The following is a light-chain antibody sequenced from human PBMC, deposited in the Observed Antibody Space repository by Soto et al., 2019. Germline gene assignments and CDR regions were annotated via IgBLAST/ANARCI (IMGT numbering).Light chain of an antibody. CDR2: DND. V-gene: IGLV1-51*01. J-gene: IGLJ2*01. CDR3: AAWDSSLTGI. Sequence: QSVLTQPPSVSAAPGQKVTISCSGGSSNIGSHCVSWYQQLPGTSPKLLIYDNDKRPAGIPDRFSGSKSGTSATLGITGLQTGDEADYYCAAWDSSLTGIFGGGTKLTVL. CDR1: SSNIGSHC.